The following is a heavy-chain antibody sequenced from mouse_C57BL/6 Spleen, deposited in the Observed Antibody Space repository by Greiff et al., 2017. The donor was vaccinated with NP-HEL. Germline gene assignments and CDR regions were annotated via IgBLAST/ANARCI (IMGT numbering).Heavy chain of an antibody. CDR2: ISSGGSYT. V-gene: IGHV5-6*01. Sequence: EVQGVESGGDLVKPGGSLKLSCAASGFTFSSYGMSWVRQTPDKRLEWVATISSGGSYTYYPDSVKGRFTISRDNAKNTLYLQMSSLKSEDTAMYYCARAALTTVSFDYWGQGTTLTVSS. D-gene: IGHD1-1*01. J-gene: IGHJ2*01. CDR3: ARAALTTVSFDY. CDR1: GFTFSSYG.